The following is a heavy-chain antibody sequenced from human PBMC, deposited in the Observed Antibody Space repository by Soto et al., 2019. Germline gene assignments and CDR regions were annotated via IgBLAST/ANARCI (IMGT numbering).Heavy chain of an antibody. CDR1: GGSISSYY. CDR2: IYYSGST. Sequence: SETLSLTCTVSGGSISSYYWSWIRQPPGKGLEWIGYIYYSGSTNYNPSLKSRVTISVDTSKNQFSLKLSSVTAADTAVYYCARVPRGGYYYDSSGAFDIWGQGTMVTVSS. J-gene: IGHJ3*02. D-gene: IGHD3-22*01. V-gene: IGHV4-59*01. CDR3: ARVPRGGYYYDSSGAFDI.